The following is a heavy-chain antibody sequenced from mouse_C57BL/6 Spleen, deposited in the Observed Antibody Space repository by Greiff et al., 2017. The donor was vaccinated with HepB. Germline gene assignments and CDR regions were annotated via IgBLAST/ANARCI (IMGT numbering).Heavy chain of an antibody. V-gene: IGHV1-52*01. Sequence: QVQLQQPGAELVRPGSSVKLSCKASGYTFTSYWMHWVKQRPIQGLEWIGNIDPSDSETHYNQKFKDKATLTVDKSSSTAYMQLSSLTSEDSAVYYCARDYYGNPYYAMDYWGQGTSVTVSS. D-gene: IGHD2-1*01. J-gene: IGHJ4*01. CDR3: ARDYYGNPYYAMDY. CDR2: IDPSDSET. CDR1: GYTFTSYW.